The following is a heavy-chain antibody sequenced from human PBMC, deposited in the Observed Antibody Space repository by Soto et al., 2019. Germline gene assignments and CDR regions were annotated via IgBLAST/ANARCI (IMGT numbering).Heavy chain of an antibody. CDR1: GFTLSNYW. D-gene: IGHD7-27*01. Sequence: PVGSLRLSCAASGFTLSNYWMTWVRQAPGKGLEWVANINKDGSQKNYVDSVKGRFTIARDNGQNSLSLQINSLRVEDTAVYYCVRELGLAYWGQGALVTVSS. V-gene: IGHV3-7*03. J-gene: IGHJ4*02. CDR3: VRELGLAY. CDR2: INKDGSQK.